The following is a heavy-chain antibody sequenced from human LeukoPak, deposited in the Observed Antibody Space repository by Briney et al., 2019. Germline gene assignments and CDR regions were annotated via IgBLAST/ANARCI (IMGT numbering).Heavy chain of an antibody. CDR1: GFTFSSYA. CDR2: ISGSGGST. CDR3: APFPGIGPDWFDP. V-gene: IGHV3-23*01. Sequence: PGGSLRLSCAASGFTFSSYAMSWVRQAPGKGLEWVSAISGSGGSTYYADSVKGRFTISRDNSKNTLYLQMNSLRAEDAAVYYCAPFPGIGPDWFDPWGQGTLVTVSS. D-gene: IGHD2-21*01. J-gene: IGHJ5*02.